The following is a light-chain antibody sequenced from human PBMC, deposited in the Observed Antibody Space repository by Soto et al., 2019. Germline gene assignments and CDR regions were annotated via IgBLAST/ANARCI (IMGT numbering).Light chain of an antibody. V-gene: IGLV1-44*01. CDR1: SSNIGSNA. Sequence: QSVLTQPPSASGTPGQRVTISCSGSSSNIGSNAVNWYQQLPGRAPKLLIYSNNQRPSGVPDRFSGSKSGTSASLAISGLQSEDEADYYCAAWDDSLTGYVFGTGTKLTVL. J-gene: IGLJ1*01. CDR2: SNN. CDR3: AAWDDSLTGYV.